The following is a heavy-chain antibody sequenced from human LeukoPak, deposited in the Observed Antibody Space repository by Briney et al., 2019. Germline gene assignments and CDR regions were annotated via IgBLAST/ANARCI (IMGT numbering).Heavy chain of an antibody. CDR2: IYHSGST. V-gene: IGHV4-38-2*02. Sequence: SETLSLTCTVSGYSISSGYYWGWIRQPPGKGLEWIGSIYHSGSTYYNPSLKSRVTISVDTSKNQFSLKLSSVTAADTAVYYCARDREPRGFDYWGQGTLVTVFS. J-gene: IGHJ4*02. CDR3: ARDREPRGFDY. CDR1: GYSISSGYY. D-gene: IGHD1-14*01.